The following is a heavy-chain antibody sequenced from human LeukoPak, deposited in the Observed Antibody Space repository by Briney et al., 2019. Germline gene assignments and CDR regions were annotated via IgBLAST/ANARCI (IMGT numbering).Heavy chain of an antibody. J-gene: IGHJ4*02. V-gene: IGHV3-7*01. Sequence: NINQDATDKYSFDSVTGRFTIYRDNSKNSLYLQKNRLRGEETAVYYCARDPNWNDAPRGYWGQGTLVTVSS. CDR3: ARDPNWNDAPRGY. CDR2: INQDATDK. D-gene: IGHD1-20*01.